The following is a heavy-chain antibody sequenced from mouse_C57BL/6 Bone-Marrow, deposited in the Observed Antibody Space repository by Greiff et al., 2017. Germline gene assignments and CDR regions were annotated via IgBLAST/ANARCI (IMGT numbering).Heavy chain of an antibody. J-gene: IGHJ3*01. Sequence: VQLQQPGAELVKPGASVKMSCKASGYTFTSYWITWVKQRPGQGLEWIGDIYPGSGSTNYNEKFKSKATLTVDTSSSTAYMQLSSLTSEDSAVYYCARWGDGSSCGFAYWGQGTLVTVSA. D-gene: IGHD1-1*01. CDR1: GYTFTSYW. CDR3: ARWGDGSSCGFAY. V-gene: IGHV1-55*01. CDR2: IYPGSGST.